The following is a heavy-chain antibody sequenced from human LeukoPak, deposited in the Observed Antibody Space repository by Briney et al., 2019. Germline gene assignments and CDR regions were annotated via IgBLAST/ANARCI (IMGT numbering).Heavy chain of an antibody. CDR3: ARVNGMDV. CDR1: EFYW. CDR2: ISSSSSTI. Sequence: PGGSLRLSCAASEFYWMHWVRQAPGKGLEWVSYISSSSSTIYYADSVKGRFTISRDNAKNSLYLQMNSLRAEDTAVYYCARVNGMDVWGQGTTVTVSS. V-gene: IGHV3-48*04. J-gene: IGHJ6*02.